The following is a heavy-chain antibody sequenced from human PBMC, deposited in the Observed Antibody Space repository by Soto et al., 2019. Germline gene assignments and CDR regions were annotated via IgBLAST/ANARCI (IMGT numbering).Heavy chain of an antibody. CDR2: ITKSSGNI. V-gene: IGHV3-21*01. Sequence: SLRLSCAASGFTFSSYRMNWVRQAPGKGLEWVSCITKSSGNIYYADSVRGRFTISRDNAKNSLYLQMNSLRVEDTAVYYCARAAPRYCSGGSCYSGRDYWGQGTLVTVSS. J-gene: IGHJ4*02. D-gene: IGHD2-15*01. CDR3: ARAAPRYCSGGSCYSGRDY. CDR1: GFTFSSYR.